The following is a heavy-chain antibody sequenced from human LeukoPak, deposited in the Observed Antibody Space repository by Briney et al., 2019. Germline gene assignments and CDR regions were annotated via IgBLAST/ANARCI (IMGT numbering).Heavy chain of an antibody. J-gene: IGHJ4*02. CDR3: ARDLYGGTSATFDY. V-gene: IGHV1-2*02. D-gene: IGHD4-23*01. CDR1: GYTFTGYY. CDR2: INPNSGAT. Sequence: ASVKVSCKASGYTFTGYYMHWVRQAPGQGLEWMGWINPNSGATNYAQKFQGRVTMTRDTSISTASMELSSLKPDDTAVYYCARDLYGGTSATFDYWGQGTLITVSS.